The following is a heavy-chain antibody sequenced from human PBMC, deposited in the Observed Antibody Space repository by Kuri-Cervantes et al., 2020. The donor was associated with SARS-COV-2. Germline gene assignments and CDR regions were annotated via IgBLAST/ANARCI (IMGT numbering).Heavy chain of an antibody. J-gene: IGHJ6*02. Sequence: GESLKISCAASGFTFSSYAIHWVRQAPGKGLEWVSSISSSSSYIYYADSVKGRFTISRDNAKNSLYLQMSSLRAEDTAVYYCVKVHYDFWSGYYAFDYYNGMDVWGQGTTVTVSS. D-gene: IGHD3-3*01. V-gene: IGHV3-21*01. CDR2: ISSSSSYI. CDR1: GFTFSSYA. CDR3: VKVHYDFWSGYYAFDYYNGMDV.